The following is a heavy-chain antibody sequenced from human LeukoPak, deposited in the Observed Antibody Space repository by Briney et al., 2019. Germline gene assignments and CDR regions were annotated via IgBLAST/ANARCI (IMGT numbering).Heavy chain of an antibody. CDR1: GGSISSSSYY. CDR3: ARDVVGSSGWL. V-gene: IGHV4-39*02. D-gene: IGHD6-19*01. J-gene: IGHJ4*02. CDR2: IYYSGST. Sequence: PSETLSLTCTVSGGSISSSSYYWGWIRQPPGKGLEWIGSIYYSGSTYYNPSLKSRVTISVDTSKNQFSLKLSSVTAADTAVYYCARDVVGSSGWLWGQGTLVTVSS.